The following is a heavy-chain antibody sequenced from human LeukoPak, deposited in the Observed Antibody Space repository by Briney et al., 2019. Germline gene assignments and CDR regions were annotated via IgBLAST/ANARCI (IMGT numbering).Heavy chain of an antibody. Sequence: GSLRLSCAASVFTFSTYNMNWVRQAPGKGLEWVSSISGSSSYIYYADSVKGRFTVSRDNAQSSLYLQMSSLRAEDPAVYYCARDLRQVTSGYSSGFQVYYFDYWGQGTLVTVSS. CDR3: ARDLRQVTSGYSSGFQVYYFDY. D-gene: IGHD6-19*01. CDR1: VFTFSTYN. J-gene: IGHJ4*02. CDR2: ISGSSSYI. V-gene: IGHV3-21*01.